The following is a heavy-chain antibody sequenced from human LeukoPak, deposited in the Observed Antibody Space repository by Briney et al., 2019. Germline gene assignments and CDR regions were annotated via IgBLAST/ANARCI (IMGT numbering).Heavy chain of an antibody. V-gene: IGHV4-34*01. CDR3: VREREVSGAWYERHHFDY. D-gene: IGHD6-19*01. J-gene: IGHJ4*02. CDR1: GGSFSDYY. Sequence: SETLSLSCAVYGGSFSDYYWAWTRQSPGKGLEWIGQINHSGSTNYNPSLKSRVTISVDTSKNQFSLKVSSVTAADTALYYCVREREVSGAWYERHHFDYWGQGALVTVSS. CDR2: INHSGST.